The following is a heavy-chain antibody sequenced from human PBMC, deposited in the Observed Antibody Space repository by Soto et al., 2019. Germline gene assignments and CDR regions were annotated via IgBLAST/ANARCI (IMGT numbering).Heavy chain of an antibody. CDR2: IYSSENT. CDR1: GGSVSSSSYS. CDR3: ARERPDGARLDP. D-gene: IGHD6-6*01. Sequence: SETLSLTCTVSGGSVSSSSYSWGWIRQSPGKGLEWIGTIYSSENTYYNPSLMSRVTISVDTSKNEFSLKLSSVTAADTAVYYCARERPDGARLDPWGQGTLVIVSS. V-gene: IGHV4-39*02. J-gene: IGHJ5*02.